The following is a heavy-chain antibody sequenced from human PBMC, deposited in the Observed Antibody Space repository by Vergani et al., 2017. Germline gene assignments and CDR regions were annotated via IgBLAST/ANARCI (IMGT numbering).Heavy chain of an antibody. CDR1: GCSISSGGYS. Sequence: QLQLQESGSGLVKPSQTLSLTCAVSGCSISSGGYSWSWIRQPPGKGLEWIGYIYHSGSTYYNPSLKSRVTISVDRSKNQFSLKLSSVTAADTAVYYCARGPPHYYGSGPPFDYWGQGTLVTVSS. J-gene: IGHJ4*02. V-gene: IGHV4-30-2*01. D-gene: IGHD3-10*01. CDR3: ARGPPHYYGSGPPFDY. CDR2: IYHSGST.